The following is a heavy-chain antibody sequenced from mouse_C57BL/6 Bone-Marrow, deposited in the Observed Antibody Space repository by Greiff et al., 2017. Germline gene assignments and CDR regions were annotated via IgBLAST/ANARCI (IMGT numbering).Heavy chain of an antibody. J-gene: IGHJ4*01. D-gene: IGHD2-4*01. CDR3: ARRDDYDDYYAMDY. CDR1: GFTFSSYG. V-gene: IGHV5-6*02. CDR2: ISSGGSYT. Sequence: DVMLVESGGDLVKPGGSLKLSCAASGFTFSSYGMSWVSQTPDKRLEWVATISSGGSYTYYPDSVKGRFTISRDNAKNTLYLQMSSLKSEDTAMYYCARRDDYDDYYAMDYWGQGTSVTVSS.